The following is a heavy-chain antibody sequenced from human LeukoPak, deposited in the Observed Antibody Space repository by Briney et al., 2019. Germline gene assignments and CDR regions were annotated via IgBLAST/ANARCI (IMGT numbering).Heavy chain of an antibody. Sequence: PSETLSLTCTVSGASISNYYWSWIRQPPGKGLEWIGFFDYSGNTNYSPSLKSRVTISVDTSKNQFSLKLTSVTAVDTAVYYCARVISIAAAGTEFDYWGQGTLVTVSS. CDR3: ARVISIAAAGTEFDY. J-gene: IGHJ4*02. D-gene: IGHD6-13*01. CDR1: GASISNYY. V-gene: IGHV4-59*01. CDR2: FDYSGNT.